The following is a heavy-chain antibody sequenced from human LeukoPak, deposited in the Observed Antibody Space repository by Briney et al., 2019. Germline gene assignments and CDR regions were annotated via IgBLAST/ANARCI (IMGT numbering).Heavy chain of an antibody. CDR3: ARDERKRAVAGTGYFDY. D-gene: IGHD6-19*01. CDR2: ISSSSSYI. Sequence: PGGSLRLSCAASGFTFSSYSMNWVRQAPGKGLEWVSSISSSSSYIYYADSVKGRFTISRDNAKNSLYLQMNSLRAEDAAVYYCARDERKRAVAGTGYFDYWGQGTLVTVSS. V-gene: IGHV3-21*01. J-gene: IGHJ4*02. CDR1: GFTFSSYS.